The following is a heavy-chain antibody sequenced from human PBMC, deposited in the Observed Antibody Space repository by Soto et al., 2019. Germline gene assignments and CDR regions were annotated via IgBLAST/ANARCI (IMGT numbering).Heavy chain of an antibody. D-gene: IGHD4-4*01. V-gene: IGHV3-23*01. J-gene: IGHJ6*02. CDR2: ISGSGGST. CDR1: GFTFSSYA. Sequence: GGSLRLSCAASGFTFSSYAMSWVRQAPGKGLEWVSAISGSGGSTYYADSVKGRFTISRDNSKNTLYLQMNSLRVEDTAVYYCAKDLDYSPASDYYYGMDVWGQGTTVNVSS. CDR3: AKDLDYSPASDYYYGMDV.